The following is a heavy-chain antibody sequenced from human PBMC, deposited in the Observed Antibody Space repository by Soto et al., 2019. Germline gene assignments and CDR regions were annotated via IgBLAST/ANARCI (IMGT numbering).Heavy chain of an antibody. J-gene: IGHJ4*02. CDR3: ASPAVADKHEFDY. CDR2: IYYSGST. CDR1: GGSISSYY. V-gene: IGHV4-59*01. D-gene: IGHD6-19*01. Sequence: PSETLSLTCTVSGGSISSYYWSWIRQPPGKGLEWIGYIYYSGSTNYNPSLKSRVTISVDTSKNQFSLKLSSVTAADTAVYYCASPAVADKHEFDYWGQGTLVTVSS.